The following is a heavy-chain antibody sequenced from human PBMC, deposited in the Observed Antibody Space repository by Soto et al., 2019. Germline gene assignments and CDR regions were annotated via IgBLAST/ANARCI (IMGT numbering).Heavy chain of an antibody. CDR2: IYYSGST. CDR3: ARVGGLGSYRYTGSAFDI. J-gene: IGHJ3*02. CDR1: GGSISSGGYY. Sequence: TLSLTCTVSGGSISSGGYYWSWIRQHPGKGLEWIGYIYYSGSTYYNPSLKSRVTISVDTSKNQFSLKLSSVTAADTAVYYCARVGGLGSYRYTGSAFDIWGQGTMVTVSS. V-gene: IGHV4-31*03. D-gene: IGHD3-16*02.